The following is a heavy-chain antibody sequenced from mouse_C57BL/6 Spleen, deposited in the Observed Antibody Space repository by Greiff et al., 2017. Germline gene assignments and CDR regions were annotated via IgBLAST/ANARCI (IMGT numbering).Heavy chain of an antibody. CDR3: AGGYYGNSWYFDV. D-gene: IGHD2-1*01. CDR2: IHPNSGST. Sequence: QVHVKQPGAELVKPGASVKLSCKASGYTFTSYWMHWVKQRPGQGLEWIGMIHPNSGSTNYNEKFKSKATLTVDKSSSTAYMQLSSLTSEDSAVXYCAGGYYGNSWYFDVWGTGTTVTVSS. CDR1: GYTFTSYW. J-gene: IGHJ1*03. V-gene: IGHV1-64*01.